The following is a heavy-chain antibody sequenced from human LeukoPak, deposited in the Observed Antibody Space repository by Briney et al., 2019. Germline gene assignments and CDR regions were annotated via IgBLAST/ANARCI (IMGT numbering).Heavy chain of an antibody. CDR2: ISWYSGSI. V-gene: IGHV3-9*01. Sequence: GGSLRLSCAASGFSFDDFGMHWVRQAPGKGLEWVSGISWYSGSIAYADSVKGRFTISRDNAKNSLSLQMSSLRTEDTAFYYYAKGSCGADCYPDSWGQGTLVTVSS. D-gene: IGHD2-21*02. CDR1: GFSFDDFG. J-gene: IGHJ4*02. CDR3: AKGSCGADCYPDS.